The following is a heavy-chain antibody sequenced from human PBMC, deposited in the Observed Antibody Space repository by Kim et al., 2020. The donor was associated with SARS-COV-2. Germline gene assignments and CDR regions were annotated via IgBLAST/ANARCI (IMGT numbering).Heavy chain of an antibody. D-gene: IGHD2-2*01. CDR3: AKDGDPDIVVVPAAMYFGY. Sequence: GGSLRLSCAASGFTFSSYAMSWVRQAPGKGLEWVSAISGSGGSTYYADSVKGRFTISRDNSKNTLYLQMNSLRAEDTAVYYCAKDGDPDIVVVPAAMYFGYWGQGALVTVSS. CDR2: ISGSGGST. V-gene: IGHV3-23*01. CDR1: GFTFSSYA. J-gene: IGHJ4*02.